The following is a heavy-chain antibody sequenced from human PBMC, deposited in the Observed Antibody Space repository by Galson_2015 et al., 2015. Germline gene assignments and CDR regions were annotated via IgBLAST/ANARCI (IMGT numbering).Heavy chain of an antibody. Sequence: SVKVSCKASGGTFSSYAILWVRQAPGQGLEWLGGIIPIFATANYAQKFQGRVTITADESTSTAYMELSSLRSEGTAVYYCARMAYYDYVWGSYRYTDTFDYWGQGTLVTVSS. D-gene: IGHD3-16*02. CDR1: GGTFSSYA. CDR2: IIPIFATA. V-gene: IGHV1-69*13. J-gene: IGHJ4*02. CDR3: ARMAYYDYVWGSYRYTDTFDY.